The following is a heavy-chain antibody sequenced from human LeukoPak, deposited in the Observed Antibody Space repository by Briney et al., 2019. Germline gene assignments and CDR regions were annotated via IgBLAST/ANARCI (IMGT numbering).Heavy chain of an antibody. V-gene: IGHV4-30-4*01. CDR3: AREVPPYDSSGYDDAFDI. CDR1: GGSISSGDYY. CDR2: IYYSGST. J-gene: IGHJ3*02. D-gene: IGHD3-22*01. Sequence: SQTLSLTCTVSGGSISSGDYYWSWIRQPPGTGLEWIGYIYYSGSTYYNPSLKSRVTISVDTSKNQFSLKLSSVTAADTAVYYCAREVPPYDSSGYDDAFDIWGQGTMVTVSS.